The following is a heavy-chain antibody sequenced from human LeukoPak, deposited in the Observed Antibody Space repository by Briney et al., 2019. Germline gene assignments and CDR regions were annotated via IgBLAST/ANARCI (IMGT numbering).Heavy chain of an antibody. Sequence: GGSLRLSCAASGFTFSSYSMNWVRQAPGKGLEWVSYISSSSTNIYYADSVKGRFTISRDNAKSSLYLQMNSLRGDDTAVYYCARDRALYDSRRGYYYTEDDYWGQGTLVTVSS. V-gene: IGHV3-48*04. J-gene: IGHJ4*02. CDR3: ARDRALYDSRRGYYYTEDDY. D-gene: IGHD3-22*01. CDR1: GFTFSSYS. CDR2: ISSSSTNI.